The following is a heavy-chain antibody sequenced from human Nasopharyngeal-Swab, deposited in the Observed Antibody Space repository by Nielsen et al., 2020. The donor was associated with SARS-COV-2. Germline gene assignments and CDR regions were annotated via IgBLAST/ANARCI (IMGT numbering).Heavy chain of an antibody. V-gene: IGHV3-23*01. Sequence: GESLKISCALSGFTFSTYGMSWVRQAPGKGLEWVATLSGSGSTTYYADSVRGRFIISRDSSKNTLYLQMNSLRGEDAAVYYCAKRRVGAAFDYWGQGTLVTVSS. D-gene: IGHD1-26*01. J-gene: IGHJ4*02. CDR1: GFTFSTYG. CDR3: AKRRVGAAFDY. CDR2: LSGSGSTT.